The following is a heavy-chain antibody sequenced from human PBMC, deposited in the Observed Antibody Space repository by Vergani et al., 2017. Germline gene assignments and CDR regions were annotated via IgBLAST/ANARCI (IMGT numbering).Heavy chain of an antibody. CDR3: AKDQKDIVVVPAAAFQH. V-gene: IGHV3-66*01. J-gene: IGHJ1*01. CDR1: GFTVSSNY. CDR2: IYSGGST. D-gene: IGHD2-2*01. Sequence: EVQLVESGGGLVQPGGSLRLSCAASGFTVSSNYMSWVRQAPGKGLEWVSVIYSGGSTYYADSVKGRFTISRDNSKNTLYLQMNSLRAEDTAVYYCAKDQKDIVVVPAAAFQHWGQGTLVTVSS.